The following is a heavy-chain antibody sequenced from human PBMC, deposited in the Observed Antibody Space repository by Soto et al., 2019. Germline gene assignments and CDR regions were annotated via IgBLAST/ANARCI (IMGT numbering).Heavy chain of an antibody. J-gene: IGHJ4*02. CDR3: ARVFRTFYYFDY. CDR1: GGSISSYY. Sequence: SETLSLTCTVSGGSISSYYWSWIRQPPGKGLEWIGYIYYSGSTYYNPSLKSRVTISVDTSKNQFSLKLSSVTAADTAVYYCARVFRTFYYFDYWGQGTLVTVYS. D-gene: IGHD1-1*01. CDR2: IYYSGST. V-gene: IGHV4-59*08.